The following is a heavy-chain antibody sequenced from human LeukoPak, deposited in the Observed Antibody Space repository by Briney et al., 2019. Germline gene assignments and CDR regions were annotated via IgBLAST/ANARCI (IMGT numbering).Heavy chain of an antibody. D-gene: IGHD3-10*01. Sequence: SETLSLTCAVDSGSFNSYFWSRIRQVPGQGLEWIAELSESGGTNYNPSLKSRVTISVDTSKNQFSLNLTSVTAADTAIYYCARVPGGVFDFWGQGALVTVSS. CDR1: SGSFNSYF. CDR3: ARVPGGVFDF. V-gene: IGHV4-34*01. CDR2: LSESGGT. J-gene: IGHJ4*02.